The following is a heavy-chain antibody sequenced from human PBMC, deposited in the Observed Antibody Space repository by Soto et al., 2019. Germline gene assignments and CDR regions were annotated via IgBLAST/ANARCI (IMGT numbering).Heavy chain of an antibody. Sequence: QVQLVESGGGVVQPGRSLRLSCAASGFTFSSYAMHWVRQAPGKGLEWVAVISYAGSNKYYADSVKGRFTISRDNSKNTLYLQMNSLRAEDTAVYYCARDRGNRGSGYYGYYYYGMDVWGQGTTVTVSS. V-gene: IGHV3-30-3*01. J-gene: IGHJ6*02. CDR2: ISYAGSNK. CDR3: ARDRGNRGSGYYGYYYYGMDV. D-gene: IGHD3-3*01. CDR1: GFTFSSYA.